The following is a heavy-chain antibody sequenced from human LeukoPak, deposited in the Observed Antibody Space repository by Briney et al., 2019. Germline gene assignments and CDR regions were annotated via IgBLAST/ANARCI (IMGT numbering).Heavy chain of an antibody. CDR1: GFTFSSFW. CDR2: INQDESEK. D-gene: IGHD3-3*01. V-gene: IGHV3-7*01. J-gene: IGHJ6*03. Sequence: GGSLRLSCAASGFTFSSFWMSWVRQAPGKGLEWVANINQDESEKYYDDSVKGRFTISRDNAKNSLYMQMNSLRAEDTAVYYCARDQCYDFWSGYVGGYYYMDVWGKGTTVTVSS. CDR3: ARDQCYDFWSGYVGGYYYMDV.